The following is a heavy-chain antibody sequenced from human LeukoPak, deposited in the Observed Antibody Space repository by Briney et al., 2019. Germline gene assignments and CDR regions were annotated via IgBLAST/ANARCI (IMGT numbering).Heavy chain of an antibody. J-gene: IGHJ4*02. CDR1: GGSISSGSYY. V-gene: IGHV4-61*02. CDR2: IYTSGST. Sequence: SETLSLTCTVSGGSISSGSYYWSWIRQPAGKGLEWIGRIYTSGSTNYNPSLKSRVTISVDTSKNQFSLKLSSVTAADTAVYYCARLKGYSSGWYPSYYFDYWGQGTLVTVSS. D-gene: IGHD6-19*01. CDR3: ARLKGYSSGWYPSYYFDY.